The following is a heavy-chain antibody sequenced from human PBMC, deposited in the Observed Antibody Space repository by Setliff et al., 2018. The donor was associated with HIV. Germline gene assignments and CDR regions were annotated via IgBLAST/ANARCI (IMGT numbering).Heavy chain of an antibody. CDR1: GDSVSSRKYY. Sequence: ETLSLTCSVSGDSVSSRKYYWGWIRQSPGKGLEWIGSVYFNGITHDNPSLKSRVKMSLDTSKNQFSLKLSSVTAADTAVYFCARDPYCSGDGCFRYYQHWGQGTLVTVSS. J-gene: IGHJ1*01. V-gene: IGHV4-39*07. D-gene: IGHD2-15*01. CDR3: ARDPYCSGDGCFRYYQH. CDR2: VYFNGIT.